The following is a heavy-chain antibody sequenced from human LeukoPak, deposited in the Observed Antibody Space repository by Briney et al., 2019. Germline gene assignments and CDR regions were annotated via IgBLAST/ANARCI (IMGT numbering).Heavy chain of an antibody. J-gene: IGHJ4*02. CDR3: AKARVYYDSSGSSALDY. V-gene: IGHV3-23*01. D-gene: IGHD3-22*01. Sequence: PGGSLRLSCAASGFTFSSYAMSWVRQAPGKGLEWVSAISGSGGSTYYADSVKGRFTISRDNSKNTLYLQMNSLRAEDTAVYYCAKARVYYDSSGSSALDYWGQGTLVTVSS. CDR1: GFTFSSYA. CDR2: ISGSGGST.